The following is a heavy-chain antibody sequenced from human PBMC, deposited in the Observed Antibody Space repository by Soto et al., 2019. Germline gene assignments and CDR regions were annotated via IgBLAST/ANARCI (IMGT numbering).Heavy chain of an antibody. CDR3: ARDDYDFWSGHYGMDV. CDR2: IYTSGST. Sequence: SVTLSLTCTVSGGSISSYYWSWIRQPAGKGLEWIGRIYTSGSTNYNPSLKSRVTMSVDTSKNQFSLKLSSVTAADTAVYYCARDDYDFWSGHYGMDVWGQGTTVTVSS. V-gene: IGHV4-4*07. J-gene: IGHJ6*02. D-gene: IGHD3-3*01. CDR1: GGSISSYY.